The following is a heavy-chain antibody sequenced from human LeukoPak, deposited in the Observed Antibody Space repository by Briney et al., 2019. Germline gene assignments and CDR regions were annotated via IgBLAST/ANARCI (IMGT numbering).Heavy chain of an antibody. V-gene: IGHV5-51*01. J-gene: IGHJ6*03. CDR3: ARQKPFSSTWGSYMDV. D-gene: IGHD6-13*01. CDR1: GYSFTSYW. Sequence: GESLKISCTGSGYSFTSYWIGWVRQMPGKGLEWMGIIYPGDSDTRYSPSFQGQVTISADKSISTAYLQWSSLRASDTAMYYCARQKPFSSTWGSYMDVWGKGTTVTVSS. CDR2: IYPGDSDT.